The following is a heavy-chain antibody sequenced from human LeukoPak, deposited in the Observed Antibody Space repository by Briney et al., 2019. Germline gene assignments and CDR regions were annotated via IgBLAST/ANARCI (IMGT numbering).Heavy chain of an antibody. J-gene: IGHJ3*02. D-gene: IGHD1-26*01. CDR3: ARGGSYLSAFDI. CDR1: GFTVSSNY. CDR2: IYSGGST. Sequence: GGSLRLSCAASGFTVSSNYMSWVRQAPGKGLEWVPIIYSGGSTFYADSVKGRFTISRDNSKNTLYLQMNSLRAEDTAVYYCARGGSYLSAFDIWGQGTMVTVSS. V-gene: IGHV3-53*01.